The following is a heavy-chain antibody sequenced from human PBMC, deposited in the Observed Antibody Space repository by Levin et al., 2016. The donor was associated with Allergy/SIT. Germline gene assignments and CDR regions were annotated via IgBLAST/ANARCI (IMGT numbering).Heavy chain of an antibody. Sequence: SLKISCAASGFTFDDYAMHWVRQAPGKGLEWVSDISWNSGSIGYADSVKGRFTISRDNAKNSLYLQMNSLRVEDTALYYCARGLPLRFGGQGTLVTVSS. J-gene: IGHJ4*02. CDR2: ISWNSGSI. D-gene: IGHD3-3*01. CDR3: ARGLPLRF. CDR1: GFTFDDYA. V-gene: IGHV3-9*01.